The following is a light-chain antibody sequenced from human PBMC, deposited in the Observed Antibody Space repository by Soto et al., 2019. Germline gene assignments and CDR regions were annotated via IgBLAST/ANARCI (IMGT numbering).Light chain of an antibody. CDR2: NVR. V-gene: IGLV2-14*01. CDR1: SSDVGGYDY. Sequence: QSALTQPVSVSGSPGQSITISCTGTSSDVGGYDYVSWYQQYAGKAPKLTIYNVRNRPSGVSNRFSGSKSGNTASLTISGLQPEDEADYFCSSYTNSGTVLFGGGTKLTVL. CDR3: SSYTNSGTVL. J-gene: IGLJ2*01.